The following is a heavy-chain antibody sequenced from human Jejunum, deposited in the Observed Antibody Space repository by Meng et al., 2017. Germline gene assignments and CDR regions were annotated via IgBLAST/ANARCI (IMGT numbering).Heavy chain of an antibody. CDR2: IDHRGSP. CDR3: AKHGGYYQHY. D-gene: IGHD3-22*01. J-gene: IGHJ4*02. V-gene: IGHV4-4*02. CDR1: GDPITTNTY. Sequence: LEEVGPGLVKPSGHLSLTCTVSGDPITTNTYRSWVRQSPEKGLEWIGQIDHRGSPYYNPSLKSRVTMSVDKSKSQVSLQLTSVTAADTAVYYCAKHGGYYQHYWGQGTLVTVSS.